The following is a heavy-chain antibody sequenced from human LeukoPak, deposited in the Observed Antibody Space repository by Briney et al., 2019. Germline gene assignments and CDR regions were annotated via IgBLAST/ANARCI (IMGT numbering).Heavy chain of an antibody. Sequence: SVKVSCKASGGTFSSYAISWVRQAPGQGLEWMGGIIPIFGTANYAQKFQGRVTITTDESTSTAYMELSSLRSEDTAVYYCAISLVGGRYFDYWGQGTQVTVSS. V-gene: IGHV1-69*05. CDR1: GGTFSSYA. CDR3: AISLVGGRYFDY. CDR2: IIPIFGTA. J-gene: IGHJ4*02. D-gene: IGHD1-26*01.